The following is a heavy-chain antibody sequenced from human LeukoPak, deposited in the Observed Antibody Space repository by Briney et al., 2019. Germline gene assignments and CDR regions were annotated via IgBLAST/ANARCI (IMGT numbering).Heavy chain of an antibody. J-gene: IGHJ4*02. Sequence: SETMSLTCTVSGGSISSSSYYWGWIRQPPGKGLEWIGSIYYSGSTYYNPSLKSRVTISVDTSKNQFSLKLSSVTAADTAVYYCAIYWGGYDYVYFDYWGQGTLVTVSS. CDR1: GGSISSSSYY. CDR2: IYYSGST. V-gene: IGHV4-39*07. D-gene: IGHD5-12*01. CDR3: AIYWGGYDYVYFDY.